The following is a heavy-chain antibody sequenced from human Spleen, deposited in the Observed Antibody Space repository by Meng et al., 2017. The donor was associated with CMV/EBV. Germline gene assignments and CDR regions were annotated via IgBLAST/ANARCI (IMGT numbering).Heavy chain of an antibody. CDR3: ARDHGGIDSCCLGGWFDP. V-gene: IGHV4-31*02. CDR1: SIHTGGYY. Sequence: SIHTGGYYWTWLRQRPGKGLEWMGYIYYSGNTHYNPSLKSRLTISIDRSKNLFSLELSSVTAADTAIYYCARDHGGIDSCCLGGWFDPWGQGTLVTVSS. D-gene: IGHD2-2*01. J-gene: IGHJ5*02. CDR2: IYYSGNT.